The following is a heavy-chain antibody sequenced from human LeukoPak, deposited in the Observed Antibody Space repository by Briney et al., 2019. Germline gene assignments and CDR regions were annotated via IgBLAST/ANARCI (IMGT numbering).Heavy chain of an antibody. Sequence: GGSLRLSCAASGFTFSSYAMSWVRQAPGTGLEWVSAISGSGGSTYYADSVKGRFTISRDNSKNTLYLQMNSLRAEDTAVYYCAAAPSPDVDTAMVYYYGMDVWGQGTTVTVSS. CDR2: ISGSGGST. CDR3: AAAPSPDVDTAMVYYYGMDV. CDR1: GFTFSSYA. D-gene: IGHD5-18*01. J-gene: IGHJ6*02. V-gene: IGHV3-23*01.